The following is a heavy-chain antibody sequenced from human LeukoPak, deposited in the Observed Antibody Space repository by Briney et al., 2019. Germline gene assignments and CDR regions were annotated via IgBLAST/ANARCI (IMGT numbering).Heavy chain of an antibody. Sequence: GGSLRLSCAASGFTFDNYAMNWVRQAHGKGLEGVSGICWNSGSIDYADSVKGRFTVSRDNAKNSLYLQMNSLRADDTALYYCAKDTGGSYFDAFDIWGQGTLVTVSS. CDR1: GFTFDNYA. J-gene: IGHJ3*02. D-gene: IGHD1-26*01. CDR3: AKDTGGSYFDAFDI. CDR2: ICWNSGSI. V-gene: IGHV3-9*01.